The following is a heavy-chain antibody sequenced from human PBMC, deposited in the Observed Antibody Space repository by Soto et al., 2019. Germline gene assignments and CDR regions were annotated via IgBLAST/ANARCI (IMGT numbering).Heavy chain of an antibody. Sequence: EVQLVESGGGLVKPGGSLRLSCAASGFTFSSYSMNWVRQAPGKGLEWVSSISSSSSYIYYADSLKGLFTISRDNAKNSLYVQMNILRAEDTAVYYCARDGGADAFDIWGQGTMVTVSS. CDR3: ARDGGADAFDI. J-gene: IGHJ3*02. D-gene: IGHD3-16*01. CDR2: ISSSSSYI. V-gene: IGHV3-21*01. CDR1: GFTFSSYS.